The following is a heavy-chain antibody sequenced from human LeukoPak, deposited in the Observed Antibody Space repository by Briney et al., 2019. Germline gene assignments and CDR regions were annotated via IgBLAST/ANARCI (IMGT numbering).Heavy chain of an antibody. CDR1: GFSFSSFA. D-gene: IGHD4-17*01. Sequence: TGGSLILSCAGSGFSFSSFAMAWVRQAPGQGLEWISAVHGNGDRTYHADSVKGRFTVSRDNSKNMVYLQLNNLRVEDTAIYYCAKDQGNDYGDQLHYWGQGAPVTVSS. CDR2: VHGNGDRT. CDR3: AKDQGNDYGDQLHY. J-gene: IGHJ4*02. V-gene: IGHV3-23*01.